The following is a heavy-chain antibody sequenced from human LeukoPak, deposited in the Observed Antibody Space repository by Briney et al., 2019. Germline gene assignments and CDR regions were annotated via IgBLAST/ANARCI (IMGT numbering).Heavy chain of an antibody. CDR1: GGSISNYY. Sequence: SETLSLTCTVSGGSISNYYWSWIRQPPGKGLEWIGYIYYSGSTNYNPSLKSRVTISVDTSKNQFSLKLSSVTAADTAVYYCARDGDLKDGFYYYYYVDVWGKGTTVTVSS. CDR2: IYYSGST. D-gene: IGHD5-24*01. V-gene: IGHV4-59*01. CDR3: ARDGDLKDGFYYYYYVDV. J-gene: IGHJ6*03.